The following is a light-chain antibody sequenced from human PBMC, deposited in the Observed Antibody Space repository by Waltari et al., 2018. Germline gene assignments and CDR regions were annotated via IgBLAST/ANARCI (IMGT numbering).Light chain of an antibody. J-gene: IGKJ2*01. V-gene: IGKV3-20*01. Sequence: EIVLTQSPDTLSLSPGDTATLSCRASQSVTGGFIAWYQQKPGQAPRLLICSASSRATGIPDRFSGSWSGTGFTLTISSLEPEDFAVYYCQQYFTSVYTFGQGTKLEIK. CDR3: QQYFTSVYT. CDR1: QSVTGGF. CDR2: SAS.